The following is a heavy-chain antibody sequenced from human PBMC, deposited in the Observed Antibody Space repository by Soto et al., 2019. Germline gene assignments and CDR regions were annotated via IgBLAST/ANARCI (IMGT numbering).Heavy chain of an antibody. CDR3: ASYYYDSSGYYYVPGVY. V-gene: IGHV4-39*01. CDR1: GGSISSSSYY. J-gene: IGHJ4*02. D-gene: IGHD3-22*01. CDR2: IYYSGST. Sequence: SETLSLTCTVSGGSISSSSYYWGWIRQPPGEGLEWIGSIYYSGSTYYNPSLKSRVTISVETSKNQFSLKLSSVTAADTAVYYCASYYYDSSGYYYVPGVYWGQGTLVTSPQ.